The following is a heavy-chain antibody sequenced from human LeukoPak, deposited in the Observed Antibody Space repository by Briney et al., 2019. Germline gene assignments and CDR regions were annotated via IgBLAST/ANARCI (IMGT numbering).Heavy chain of an antibody. V-gene: IGHV3-66*01. D-gene: IGHD5-24*01. Sequence: PGGSLRLSCAASGFTFSSYAMSWVRQAPGKGLEWVSVIYSGGSTYYADSVKGRFTISRDDSKNTLYLQMNSLRAEDTAVYYCASSEEMAFDYWGQGTLVTVSS. CDR2: IYSGGST. CDR1: GFTFSSYA. J-gene: IGHJ4*02. CDR3: ASSEEMAFDY.